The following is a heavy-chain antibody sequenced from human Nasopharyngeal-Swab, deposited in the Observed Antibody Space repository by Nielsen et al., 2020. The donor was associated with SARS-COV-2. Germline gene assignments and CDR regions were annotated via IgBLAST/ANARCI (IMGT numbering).Heavy chain of an antibody. CDR1: GGSFSGYY. J-gene: IGHJ4*02. CDR2: INHSGST. CDR3: ARGLRFLEWLFDY. Sequence: SQTLSLTCAVYGGSFSGYYWSWIRQLPGKVLEWIWEINHSGSTNYNPFLKSRVTISVDTSKNQFSLKLSSVTAADTAVYYCARGLRFLEWLFDYWGQGTLVTVSS. D-gene: IGHD3-3*01. V-gene: IGHV4-34*01.